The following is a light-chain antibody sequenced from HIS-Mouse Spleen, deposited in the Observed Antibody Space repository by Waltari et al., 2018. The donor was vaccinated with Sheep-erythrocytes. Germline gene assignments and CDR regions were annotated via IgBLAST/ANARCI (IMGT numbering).Light chain of an antibody. CDR1: SSDVGGYHY. Sequence: QSALTQPPSPSGPPGQSVTISCTGTSSDVGGYHYAPWYQQHPGKAPKTMIYEVSKRPSGVPDRFSGSKSGNTASLTVSGLQAEDEADYYCSSYAGSNNWVFGGGTKLTVL. J-gene: IGLJ3*02. CDR2: EVS. V-gene: IGLV2-8*01. CDR3: SSYAGSNNWV.